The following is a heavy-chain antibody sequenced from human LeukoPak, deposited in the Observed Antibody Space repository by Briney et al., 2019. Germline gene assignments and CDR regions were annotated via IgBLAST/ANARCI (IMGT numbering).Heavy chain of an antibody. CDR3: ASYTAGGGGLDY. V-gene: IGHV4-34*01. CDR1: GGSFSGYY. Sequence: SETLSLTCAVYGGSFSGYYWSWIRQPPGKGLEWIGEINHSGSTNYNPSLKSRVTISVDTSKNQFSLKLSSVAAADTAVYYCASYTAGGGGLDYWGQGTLVTVSS. CDR2: INHSGST. J-gene: IGHJ4*02. D-gene: IGHD5-18*01.